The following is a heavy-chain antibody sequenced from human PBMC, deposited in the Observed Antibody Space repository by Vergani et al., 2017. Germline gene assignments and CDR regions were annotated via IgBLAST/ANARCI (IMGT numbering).Heavy chain of an antibody. CDR2: ISGSGGST. CDR3: AKDRLVVPAAHTSFDP. D-gene: IGHD2-2*01. V-gene: IGHV3-23*01. Sequence: EVQLLESGGGLVQPGGSLRLSCAASGFTFSSYAMSWVRQAPGKGLEWVSAISGSGGSTYYADSVKGRFTISRDNSKNTLYLQMNSLRAEDTAVYYCAKDRLVVPAAHTSFDPSGQGTLVTVSS. CDR1: GFTFSSYA. J-gene: IGHJ5*02.